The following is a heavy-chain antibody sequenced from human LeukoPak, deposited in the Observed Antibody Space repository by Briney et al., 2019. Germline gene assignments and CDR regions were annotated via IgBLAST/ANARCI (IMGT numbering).Heavy chain of an antibody. V-gene: IGHV4-39*01. CDR2: VYYGGDA. Sequence: SETLSLTCTVSGGSIDSSGCYWGWIRQPPGKGLEWLGCVYYGGDAYYNPSLKGRVTISADLSKNQFSLSLISVTAADTALYYCARLFSRGWPYYYGLGAWGQGTSVTASS. J-gene: IGHJ6*01. CDR3: ARLFSRGWPYYYGLGA. CDR1: GGSIDSSGCY. D-gene: IGHD6-19*01.